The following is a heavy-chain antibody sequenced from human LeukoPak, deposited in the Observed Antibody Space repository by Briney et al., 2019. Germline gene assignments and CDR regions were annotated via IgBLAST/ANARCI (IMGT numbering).Heavy chain of an antibody. J-gene: IGHJ4*02. D-gene: IGHD6-13*01. CDR1: GFNLSSYG. Sequence: GGSLRLSCAASGFNLSSYGMHWVRQAPGKGLEWVSYITSSGSTMSYADSVKGRFTISRDNAKNSLYLQMNSLRAEDTAVYYCASGGSSWKFDYWGQGTLVTVSS. CDR3: ASGGSSWKFDY. V-gene: IGHV3-48*04. CDR2: ITSSGSTM.